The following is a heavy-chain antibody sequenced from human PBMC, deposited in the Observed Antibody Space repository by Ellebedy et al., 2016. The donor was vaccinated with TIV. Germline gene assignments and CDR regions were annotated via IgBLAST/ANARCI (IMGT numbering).Heavy chain of an antibody. J-gene: IGHJ4*02. CDR3: ARDGGYCSGGTCYLVY. CDR2: IRQDGDEK. Sequence: GESLKISCAASGFTFSSHWMSWVRQAPGKGLEWVASIRQDGDEKYYVDSVKGRFIISRDNARNSLFLQMSSLRAEDTAVYYCARDGGYCSGGTCYLVYWGQGTLVTVSS. CDR1: GFTFSSHW. V-gene: IGHV3-7*03. D-gene: IGHD2-15*01.